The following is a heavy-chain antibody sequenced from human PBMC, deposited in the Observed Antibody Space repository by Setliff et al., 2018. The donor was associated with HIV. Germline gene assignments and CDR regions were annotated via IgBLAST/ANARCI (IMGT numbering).Heavy chain of an antibody. J-gene: IGHJ6*02. CDR1: GYTFTGYY. CDR3: ARNSSGWYYSNYYYYGMDV. Sequence: ASVKVSCKASGYTFTGYYMHWVRQAPGQGLEWMGWINPNSGGTNYAQKFQGRVTMTRDTSISTAYMELSRLRSDDTAVYYCARNSSGWYYSNYYYYGMDVWGQVTTVTVSS. D-gene: IGHD6-19*01. CDR2: INPNSGGT. V-gene: IGHV1-2*02.